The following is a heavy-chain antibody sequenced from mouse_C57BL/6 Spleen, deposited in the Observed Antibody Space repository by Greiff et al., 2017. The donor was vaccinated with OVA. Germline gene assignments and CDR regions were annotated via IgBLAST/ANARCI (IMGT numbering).Heavy chain of an antibody. J-gene: IGHJ2*01. Sequence: EVQLQQSGPELVKPGASVKISCKASGYTFTDYYMNWVKQSHGKSLEWIGDINPNNGGTSYNQKFKGKATLTVDKSSSTAYMELRSLTSEDSAVYYCASRGGSSDDWGQGTTLTVSS. V-gene: IGHV1-26*01. D-gene: IGHD1-1*01. CDR3: ASRGGSSDD. CDR2: INPNNGGT. CDR1: GYTFTDYY.